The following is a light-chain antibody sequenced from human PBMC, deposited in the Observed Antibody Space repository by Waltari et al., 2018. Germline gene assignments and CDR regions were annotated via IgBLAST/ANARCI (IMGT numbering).Light chain of an antibody. CDR3: SSFTTASTLV. Sequence: HSALTQPASVPASPGQSITISCTGTSSDFRSFTSLAWYQQYSDTVPKLIIYDVNNRPSGVPDRFSGSKSGNTASLTISRLQAEDEADYYCSSFTTASTLVFGGGTKLTVL. J-gene: IGLJ3*02. V-gene: IGLV2-14*03. CDR2: DVN. CDR1: SSDFRSFTS.